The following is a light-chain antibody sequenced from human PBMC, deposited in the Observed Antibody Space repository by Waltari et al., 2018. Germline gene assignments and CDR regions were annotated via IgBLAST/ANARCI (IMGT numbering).Light chain of an antibody. Sequence: QSVLTQPPSASGTPGQRVTISCSGSSSNIGSNYVYWYQQLPGTAPKLLIYRNNPRPSGVRDRFSGSKSGTSASLAISGLRSEDEADYYCAAWDDSLSGTYVFGTGTKVTVL. CDR1: SSNIGSNY. V-gene: IGLV1-47*01. CDR2: RNN. J-gene: IGLJ1*01. CDR3: AAWDDSLSGTYV.